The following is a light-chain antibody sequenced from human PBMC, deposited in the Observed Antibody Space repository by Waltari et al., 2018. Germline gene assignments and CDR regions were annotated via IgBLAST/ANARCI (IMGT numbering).Light chain of an antibody. CDR3: QQSLSVPFT. V-gene: IGKV1-39*01. Sequence: DIQMTQSPSSLSASVGDRVTITCRASRTITTSLNWYQQEPGKAPKLLIYAASSLQSGVPSRFSGSGSGTDFTLTISSLQPEDFSTYYCQQSLSVPFTFGPGTRLEIK. CDR1: RTITTS. J-gene: IGKJ5*01. CDR2: AAS.